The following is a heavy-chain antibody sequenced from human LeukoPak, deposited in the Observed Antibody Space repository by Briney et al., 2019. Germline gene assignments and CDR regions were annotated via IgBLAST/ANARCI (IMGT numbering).Heavy chain of an antibody. Sequence: SETLSLTCTVSGGSISSGGYYWSWIRQHPGKGLEWIGYIYYSGSTYYNPSLKSRVTISVDTSKNQFSLKLSSVTAADTAVYYCARGNCDSSGYYYAHAFDIWGQGTMVTVSS. V-gene: IGHV4-31*03. CDR3: ARGNCDSSGYYYAHAFDI. CDR1: GGSISSGGYY. CDR2: IYYSGST. J-gene: IGHJ3*02. D-gene: IGHD3-22*01.